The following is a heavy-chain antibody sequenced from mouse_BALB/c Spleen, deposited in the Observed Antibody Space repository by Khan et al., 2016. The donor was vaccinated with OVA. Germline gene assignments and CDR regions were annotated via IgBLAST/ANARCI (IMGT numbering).Heavy chain of an antibody. CDR3: ARCLNYSGSWFAY. CDR1: GYTFTNFG. J-gene: IGHJ3*01. Sequence: QIQLVQSGPELKKPGETVKISCKASGYTFTNFGMNWVKQAPGKALKWMGWINTSTGEPTYADDFKGRFAFSLETSASTAYLQINNLKNEDMATCFRARCLNYSGSWFAYWGQGTLVTVAA. CDR2: INTSTGEP. V-gene: IGHV9-1*02. D-gene: IGHD1-1*01.